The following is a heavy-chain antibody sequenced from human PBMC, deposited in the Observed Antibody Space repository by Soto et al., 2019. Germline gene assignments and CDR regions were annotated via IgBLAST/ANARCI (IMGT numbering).Heavy chain of an antibody. D-gene: IGHD2-2*01. CDR2: IIPIPGTA. V-gene: IGHV1-69*01. J-gene: IGHJ6*02. CDR3: ARSQGSSTSLEIYYYYYYGMDV. CDR1: GGTSGSYA. Sequence: QVQLVQSGAEVKKPGSSVKVSCKASGGTSGSYAISWVRQAPGQGLEWRGGIIPIPGTANYAQKFQGRVTIAADESTSTAYMELSSLRSEDTAVYYWARSQGSSTSLEIYYYYYYGMDVWGQGTTVTVSS.